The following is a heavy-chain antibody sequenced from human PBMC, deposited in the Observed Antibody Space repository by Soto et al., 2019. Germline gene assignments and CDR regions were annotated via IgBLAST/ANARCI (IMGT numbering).Heavy chain of an antibody. Sequence: ASVKVSCKASGYTFTSYGISWVRQAPGQGLEWMGWISAYNGNTNYAQKLQGRVTMTTDTSTSTAYMELRSLRSDDTAVYYCARVDIVVVPAPMGTFDPWGQGTLGTVSS. CDR3: ARVDIVVVPAPMGTFDP. J-gene: IGHJ5*02. CDR1: GYTFTSYG. V-gene: IGHV1-18*04. D-gene: IGHD2-2*03. CDR2: ISAYNGNT.